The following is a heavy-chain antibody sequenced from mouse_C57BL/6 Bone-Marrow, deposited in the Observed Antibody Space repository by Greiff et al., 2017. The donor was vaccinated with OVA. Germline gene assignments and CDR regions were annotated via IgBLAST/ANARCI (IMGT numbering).Heavy chain of an antibody. CDR1: GFTFSDYY. J-gene: IGHJ3*01. CDR3: ARQGDYDAFAY. V-gene: IGHV5-12*01. D-gene: IGHD2-4*01. CDR2: ISNGGGST. Sequence: EVKLVESGGGLVQPGGSLKLSCAASGFTFSDYYMYWVRQTPEKRLEWVAYISNGGGSTYYPDTVKGRFTISRDNAKNTLYLQMSRLKSEDTAMYYCARQGDYDAFAYWGQGTLVTVSA.